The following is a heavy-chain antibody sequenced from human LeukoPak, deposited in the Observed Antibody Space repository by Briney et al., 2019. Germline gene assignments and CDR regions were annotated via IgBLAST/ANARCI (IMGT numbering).Heavy chain of an antibody. CDR2: ISGSGTRT. CDR3: AKEQTSSGFFDY. J-gene: IGHJ4*02. Sequence: PGGSLRLSCAASGLTFTNYAMSWVRQAPGKGLEWVSAISGSGTRTYYADSVKGRFTISRDNSKNTLYLQMNSLRAEDRAVYYCAKEQTSSGFFDYWGQGALVTVSS. V-gene: IGHV3-23*01. D-gene: IGHD2-2*01. CDR1: GLTFTNYA.